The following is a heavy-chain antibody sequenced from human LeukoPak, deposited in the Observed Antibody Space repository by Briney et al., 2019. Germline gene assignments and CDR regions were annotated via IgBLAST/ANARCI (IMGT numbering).Heavy chain of an antibody. CDR2: INPNSGGT. CDR1: GYTFTGYY. Sequence: ASVKASCKASGYTFTGYYMHWVRQAPGQGLEWMGWINPNSGGTNYAQKFQGRVTMTRDTSISTAYMELSRLRSDDTAVYYCARSLRVYYDSSGHDYWGQGTLVTVSS. J-gene: IGHJ4*02. V-gene: IGHV1-2*02. D-gene: IGHD3-22*01. CDR3: ARSLRVYYDSSGHDY.